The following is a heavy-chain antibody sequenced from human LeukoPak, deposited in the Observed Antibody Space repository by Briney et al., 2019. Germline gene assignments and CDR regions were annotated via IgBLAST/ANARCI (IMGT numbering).Heavy chain of an antibody. D-gene: IGHD3-22*01. V-gene: IGHV4-38-2*01. CDR1: GHSISSGYY. CDR2: IYHSGSI. J-gene: IGHJ4*02. Sequence: SETLSLTCAVSGHSISSGYYWGWIRQPPGKGLEWIGSIYHSGSIYYNPSLKNRVTISVDTSKNQFSLKLSSVTAADTAVYYCARGYYDSSGYYWNYFDYWGQGTLVTVSS. CDR3: ARGYYDSSGYYWNYFDY.